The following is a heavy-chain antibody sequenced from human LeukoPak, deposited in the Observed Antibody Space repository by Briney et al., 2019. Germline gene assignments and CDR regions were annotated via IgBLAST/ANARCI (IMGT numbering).Heavy chain of an antibody. CDR1: GFTVSSNY. Sequence: GGSLRLSCAASGFTVSSNYMSWVRQAPRKGLEWVSVIYSGGSTYYADSVKGRFTISRDNSKNTLYLQMNSLRAEDTAVYYCARDDPISMIVDYWGQGTLVTVSS. V-gene: IGHV3-66*01. J-gene: IGHJ4*02. CDR3: ARDDPISMIVDY. D-gene: IGHD3-3*01. CDR2: IYSGGST.